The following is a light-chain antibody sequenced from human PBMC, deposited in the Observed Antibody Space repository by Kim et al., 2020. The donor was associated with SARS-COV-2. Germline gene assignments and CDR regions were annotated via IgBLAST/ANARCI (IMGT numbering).Light chain of an antibody. J-gene: IGKJ4*01. CDR1: QGISSY. CDR3: QQLNSSPVT. Sequence: ASIGDRVTITCRASQGISSYLAWYQQKPGKAPKLLIYAASTLQSGVPPRFSGRGFGTEFTLTISSLQPEDFATYYCQQLNSSPVTFGGGTKVDIK. V-gene: IGKV1-9*01. CDR2: AAS.